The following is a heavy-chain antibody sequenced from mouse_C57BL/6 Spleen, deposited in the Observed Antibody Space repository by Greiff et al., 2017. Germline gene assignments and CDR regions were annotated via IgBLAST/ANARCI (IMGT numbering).Heavy chain of an antibody. J-gene: IGHJ2*01. D-gene: IGHD1-1*01. CDR3: ARLTTVVATGYFDY. V-gene: IGHV1-50*01. CDR2: IDPSDSYT. Sequence: VQLQQPGAELVKPGASVKLSCKASGYTFTSYWMQWAKQRPGQGLEWIGEIDPSDSYTNYNQKFKGKATLTVDTSSSTAYMQLSSLTSEDSAVYYCARLTTVVATGYFDYWGQGTTLTVSS. CDR1: GYTFTSYW.